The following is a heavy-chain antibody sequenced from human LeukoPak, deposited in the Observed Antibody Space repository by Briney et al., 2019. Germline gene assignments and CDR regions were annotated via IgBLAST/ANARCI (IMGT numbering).Heavy chain of an antibody. Sequence: GGSLRLSCAASGFTFSSYSMNWVRQAPGKGLEWVSSISSSSSYIYYADSVKGRFTISRDNAKNSLYLQMNSLRAEDTAVYYCARDIVVVVAAKRPFDPWGQGTLVTVSS. CDR3: ARDIVVVVAAKRPFDP. CDR2: ISSSSSYI. D-gene: IGHD2-15*01. V-gene: IGHV3-21*01. CDR1: GFTFSSYS. J-gene: IGHJ5*02.